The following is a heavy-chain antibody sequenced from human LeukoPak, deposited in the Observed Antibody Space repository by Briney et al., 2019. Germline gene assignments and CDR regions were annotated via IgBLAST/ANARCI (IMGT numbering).Heavy chain of an antibody. D-gene: IGHD3-10*01. V-gene: IGHV3-23*01. CDR1: GFTFINYP. CDR2: IRLGGGLT. CDR3: ARKISLVRGPLIKAYFDL. Sequence: PGGSLRLSCAASGFTFINYPMAWVRQAPGKGLEWVSSIRLGGGLTHTADSVKGRFTISRDSSKNTLFLQMTSLRAEDTAVYYCARKISLVRGPLIKAYFDLWGRGTLVTVSS. J-gene: IGHJ2*01.